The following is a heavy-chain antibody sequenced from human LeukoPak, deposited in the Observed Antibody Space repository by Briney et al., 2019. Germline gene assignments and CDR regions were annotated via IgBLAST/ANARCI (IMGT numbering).Heavy chain of an antibody. J-gene: IGHJ5*02. D-gene: IGHD6-13*01. V-gene: IGHV3-30*18. Sequence: GGSLRLSCAASGFTFSSYSMNWVRQAPGKGLEGVAVISYDGSNKYYADSVKGRFTISRDNSKNTLYLQMNSLRAEDTAVYYCAKDASSSWYNWFDPWGQGTLVTVSS. CDR2: ISYDGSNK. CDR3: AKDASSSWYNWFDP. CDR1: GFTFSSYS.